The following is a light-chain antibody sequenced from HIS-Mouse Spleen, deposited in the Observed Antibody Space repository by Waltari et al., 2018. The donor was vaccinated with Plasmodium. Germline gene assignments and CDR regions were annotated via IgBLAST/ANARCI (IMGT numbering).Light chain of an antibody. CDR2: AAS. Sequence: DIQMTQSPSPMPASVENRATITCRASQGISNYVAWYQQKPGKVPKRLIYAASSLQSGVPSRFSGSGSGTEFTLTISSLQPEDFATYYCLQHNSYPMYTFGQGTKLEIK. V-gene: IGKV1-17*03. J-gene: IGKJ2*01. CDR1: QGISNY. CDR3: LQHNSYPMYT.